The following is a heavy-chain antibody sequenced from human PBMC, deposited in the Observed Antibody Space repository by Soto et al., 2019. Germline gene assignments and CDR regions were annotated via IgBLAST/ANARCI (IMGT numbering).Heavy chain of an antibody. CDR3: ARDVSPSWSGSTRKYNWFDP. J-gene: IGHJ5*02. Sequence: PSETLSLTCTVSGGSNSSGGYYWSWIRQHPGKGLEWIGYIYYSGSTYYNPSLKSRVTISVDTSKNQFSLKLSSVTAADTAVYYCARDVSPSWSGSTRKYNWFDPWGQGTLVTVSS. CDR1: GGSNSSGGYY. CDR2: IYYSGST. V-gene: IGHV4-31*03. D-gene: IGHD3-3*01.